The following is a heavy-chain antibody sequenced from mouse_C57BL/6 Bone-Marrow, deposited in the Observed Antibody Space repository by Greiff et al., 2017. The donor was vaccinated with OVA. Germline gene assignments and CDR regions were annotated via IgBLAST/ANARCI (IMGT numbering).Heavy chain of an antibody. J-gene: IGHJ2*01. V-gene: IGHV1-69*01. Sequence: QVQLKQPGAELVMPGASVKLSCKASGYTFTSYWMHWVKQRPGQGLEWIGEIAPSDSYTNYNQKFKGKSTLTVDKSSSTAYMQLSSLTSEDSAVYYCARSYYYGSSLFDYWGQGTTLTVSS. CDR1: GYTFTSYW. CDR2: IAPSDSYT. CDR3: ARSYYYGSSLFDY. D-gene: IGHD1-1*01.